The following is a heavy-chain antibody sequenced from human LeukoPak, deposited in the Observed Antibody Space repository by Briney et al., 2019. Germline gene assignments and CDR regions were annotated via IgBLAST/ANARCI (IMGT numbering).Heavy chain of an antibody. CDR1: GFTFSTYS. D-gene: IGHD1-26*01. CDR2: ISSSSDYI. V-gene: IGHV3-21*01. Sequence: GGSLRLSCAASGFTFSTYSMNWVRQAPGKGLEWVSSISSSSDYIYYADSVKGRFTVSRDNAKNSLHLQMNSLRAEDTAVYYCARDIAGRELLDYWGQGTLATVSS. J-gene: IGHJ4*02. CDR3: ARDIAGRELLDY.